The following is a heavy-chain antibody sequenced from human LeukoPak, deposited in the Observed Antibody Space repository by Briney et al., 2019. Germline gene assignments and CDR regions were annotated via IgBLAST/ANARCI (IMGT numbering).Heavy chain of an antibody. CDR2: IYSGGST. D-gene: IGHD2-15*01. CDR1: GFTVSSNY. Sequence: PGGSLRLSCAASGFTVSSNYMSWVRQAPGKGLEWVSVIYSGGSTYYADSVKGRFTISRDNSKNTLYLQMNSLRAEDTAVYYCAREGGYCSGGSCYTWGQGTLVTVSS. V-gene: IGHV3-53*01. CDR3: AREGGYCSGGSCYT. J-gene: IGHJ5*02.